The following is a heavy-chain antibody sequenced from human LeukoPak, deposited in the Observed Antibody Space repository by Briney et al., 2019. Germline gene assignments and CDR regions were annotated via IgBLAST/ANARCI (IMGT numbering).Heavy chain of an antibody. CDR2: IGSDGGST. CDR1: GFTFSRYS. Sequence: GGSLRLSCAASGFTFSRYSMHWVRQAPGKGLEYVSAIGSDGGSTSYANSVKGRFTISRDNAKNTLYLQMGSLRAEDMAVYYCARDLGVNGPFDYWGQGTLVTVSS. D-gene: IGHD2-8*01. V-gene: IGHV3-64*01. J-gene: IGHJ4*02. CDR3: ARDLGVNGPFDY.